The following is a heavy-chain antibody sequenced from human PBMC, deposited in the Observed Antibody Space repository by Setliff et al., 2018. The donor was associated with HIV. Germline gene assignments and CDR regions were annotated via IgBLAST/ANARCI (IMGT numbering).Heavy chain of an antibody. CDR2: MYISGGT. J-gene: IGHJ3*02. Sequence: SETLSLTCTVSGGSINNHYWSWIRQPAGKGLEWIGRMYISGGTDYNPSLKSRVTMSVDTSKNQFSLKLSSVTAADTAVYYCARGTYYYDSSGFRDAFDIWGQGTMVTVSS. CDR3: ARGTYYYDSSGFRDAFDI. CDR1: GGSINNHY. D-gene: IGHD3-22*01. V-gene: IGHV4-4*07.